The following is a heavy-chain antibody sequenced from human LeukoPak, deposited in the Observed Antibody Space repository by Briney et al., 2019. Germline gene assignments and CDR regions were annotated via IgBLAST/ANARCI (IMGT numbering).Heavy chain of an antibody. J-gene: IGHJ3*02. CDR1: GFTFSNYW. CDR2: IKKDGSEK. CDR3: ARDGDFWSAQGAFDI. V-gene: IGHV3-7*01. D-gene: IGHD3-3*01. Sequence: GGSLRLSCAASGFTFSNYWMSWVRLAPGKGLEWVANIKKDGSEKFYVDSVKGRFTISRDNAKNSLYLQMNSLRAEDTAVYYCARDGDFWSAQGAFDIWGQGTMVTVSS.